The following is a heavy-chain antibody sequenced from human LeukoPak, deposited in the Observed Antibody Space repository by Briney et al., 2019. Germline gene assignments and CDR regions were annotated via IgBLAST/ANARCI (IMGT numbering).Heavy chain of an antibody. J-gene: IGHJ4*02. CDR2: IYPGDSDT. CDR1: EYHFTSYW. V-gene: IGHV5-51*01. CDR3: AMTYYDILTGSYFDY. Sequence: GESLKISCKGSEYHFTSYWIGWVGQMPGKGLDWMGIIYPGDSDTRYSPSFQGQVTISADKSISTAYLQWSGLKASDTAMYYCAMTYYDILTGSYFDYWGQGTLVTVSS. D-gene: IGHD3-9*01.